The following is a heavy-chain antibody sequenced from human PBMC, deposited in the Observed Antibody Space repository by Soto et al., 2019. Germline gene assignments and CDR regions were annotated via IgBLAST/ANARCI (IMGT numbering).Heavy chain of an antibody. CDR3: ARHKGNTYRRILGLGSYYYYGMDV. V-gene: IGHV4-39*01. D-gene: IGHD3-16*01. Sequence: PSETLSLTCTVSGGSISSSSYYWCWILHPPGKGLEWIGSIYYSGSTYYNPSLKSRVTISVDTSKNQFSLKLSSVTAADTAVYYCARHKGNTYRRILGLGSYYYYGMDVWGQGTTVTVSS. CDR1: GGSISSSSYY. CDR2: IYYSGST. J-gene: IGHJ6*02.